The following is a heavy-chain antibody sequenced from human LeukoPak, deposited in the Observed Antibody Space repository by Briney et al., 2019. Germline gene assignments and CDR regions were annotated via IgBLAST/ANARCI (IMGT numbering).Heavy chain of an antibody. J-gene: IGHJ6*03. CDR3: ARDDGLREVRYYYYYMDV. V-gene: IGHV4-4*07. Sequence: SETLSLTCTVSGGSISSCYWSWIRQPAGKGLEWIGRIYTSGSTNYNPSLKSRVTMSVDTSKNQFSLKLSSVTAADTAVYYCARDDGLREVRYYYYYMDVWGKGTTVTVSS. CDR1: GGSISSCY. D-gene: IGHD3-16*01. CDR2: IYTSGST.